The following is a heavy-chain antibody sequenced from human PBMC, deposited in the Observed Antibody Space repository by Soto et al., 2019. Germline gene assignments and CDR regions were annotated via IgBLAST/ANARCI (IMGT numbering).Heavy chain of an antibody. CDR2: ISAYNGNT. CDR1: GYTFTSYG. V-gene: IGHV1-18*01. CDR3: ASMVVVATPDLDYYYYYYLDV. D-gene: IGHD2-15*01. Sequence: GASVKVSCKASGYTFTSYGISWVRQAPGQGLEWMGWISAYNGNTNYAQKLQGRVTMTTDTSTSTAYMELRSLRSDDTAVYYCASMVVVATPDLDYYYYYYLDVWGKGTTVTVPS. J-gene: IGHJ6*03.